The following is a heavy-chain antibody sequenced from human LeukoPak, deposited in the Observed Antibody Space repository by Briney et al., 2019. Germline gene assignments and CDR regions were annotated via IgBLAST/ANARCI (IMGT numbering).Heavy chain of an antibody. Sequence: ASVKVSCEASGYTFTSYDINWVRQATGQGLEWMGWMNPNSGNTGYAQKFQGRVTMTRNTSISTAYMELSSLRSEDTAVYYCAKASHIVVVVAATDWGQGTLVTVSS. V-gene: IGHV1-8*01. CDR3: AKASHIVVVVAATD. CDR1: GYTFTSYD. D-gene: IGHD2-15*01. CDR2: MNPNSGNT. J-gene: IGHJ4*02.